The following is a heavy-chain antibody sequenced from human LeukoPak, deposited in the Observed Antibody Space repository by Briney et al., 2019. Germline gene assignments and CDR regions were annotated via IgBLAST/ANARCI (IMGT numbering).Heavy chain of an antibody. CDR2: ISSSSSTI. CDR1: GFTFSSYS. J-gene: IGHJ4*02. CDR3: AREDDYVWGSYRYPFDY. Sequence: GRSLRLSCAASGFTFSSYSMNWVRQAPGKGLEWVSYISSSSSTIYYADSVKGRFTISRDNAKNSLYLQMNSLRDEDTAVYYCAREDDYVWGSYRYPFDYWGQGTLVTVSS. V-gene: IGHV3-48*02. D-gene: IGHD3-16*02.